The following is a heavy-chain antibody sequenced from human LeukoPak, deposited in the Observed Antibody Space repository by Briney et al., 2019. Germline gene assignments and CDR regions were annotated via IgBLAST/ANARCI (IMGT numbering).Heavy chain of an antibody. D-gene: IGHD2-8*01. CDR1: GFTFSSYS. J-gene: IGHJ4*02. CDR2: ISLSGSPI. CDR3: ARDYRYALDY. V-gene: IGHV3-48*04. Sequence: PGGSLRLSCAASGFTFSSYSMNWVRQAPGKGLEWVSHISLSGSPIYYADSVKGRFTVSRDNAKNSVYLQMNSLRAEDTAVYYCARDYRYALDYWGQGTLVTVSS.